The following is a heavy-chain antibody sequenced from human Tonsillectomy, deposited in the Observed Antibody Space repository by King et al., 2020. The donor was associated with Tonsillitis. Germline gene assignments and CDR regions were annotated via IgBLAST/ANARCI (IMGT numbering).Heavy chain of an antibody. V-gene: IGHV3-33*08. J-gene: IGHJ4*02. CDR3: TRDRKVGYSFDY. D-gene: IGHD1-26*01. CDR2: IWYDESSK. CDR1: GFTFSTYG. Sequence: VQLVESGGGVVQPGRSLRLSCVASGFTFSTYGMYWVRQAPGKGLEWVAGIWYDESSKYYADSVKGRFTISRDNSKNTLYLQMNSLRAEDTAVYYCTRDRKVGYSFDYWGQGTLVTVSS.